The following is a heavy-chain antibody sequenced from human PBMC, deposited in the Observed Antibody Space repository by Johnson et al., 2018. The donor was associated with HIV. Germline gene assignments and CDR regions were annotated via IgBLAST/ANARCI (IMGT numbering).Heavy chain of an antibody. V-gene: IGHV3-30-3*01. CDR1: GFTFSSYA. CDR2: ISYDGSNK. Sequence: QVQLVESGGGVVQPGRSLRLSCAASGFTFSSYAMHWVRQAPGKGLAWVAVISYDGSNKYYADTVKGRFTISRDNSKNTLYLQMNSLRAEDTALYYCARELEFGDLRKNDAFDIWDQGTMVTVSS. J-gene: IGHJ3*02. CDR3: ARELEFGDLRKNDAFDI. D-gene: IGHD4-17*01.